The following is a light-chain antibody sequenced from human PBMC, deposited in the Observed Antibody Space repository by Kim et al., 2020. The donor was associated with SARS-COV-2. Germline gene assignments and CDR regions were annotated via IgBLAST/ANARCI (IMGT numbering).Light chain of an antibody. J-gene: IGLJ3*02. CDR3: QVWDSSSDHPV. Sequence: SYELTQPLSVSVAPGKTARITCGGNNIRSKSVHWYQQKPGQAPVLVIYYDRDRPSGIPERFSGSNSGNTATLTISRVEAGDEADYYCQVWDSSSDHPVFGGGTQLTVL. CDR2: YDR. V-gene: IGLV3-21*04. CDR1: NIRSKS.